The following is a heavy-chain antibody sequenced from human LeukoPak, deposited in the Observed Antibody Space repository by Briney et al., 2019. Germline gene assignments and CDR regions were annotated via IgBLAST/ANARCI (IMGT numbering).Heavy chain of an antibody. J-gene: IGHJ4*02. CDR2: IIPILGTA. CDR1: GGTFSSYA. V-gene: IGHV1-69*10. Sequence: GASVKVSCKASGGTFSSYAISWVRQAPGQGLEWMGGIIPILGTANYAQKFQGRVTITADKSTSTAYMELSSLRSEDTAVYYCARDPLRLGELSTYWGQGTLVTVSS. CDR3: ARDPLRLGELSTY. D-gene: IGHD3-16*02.